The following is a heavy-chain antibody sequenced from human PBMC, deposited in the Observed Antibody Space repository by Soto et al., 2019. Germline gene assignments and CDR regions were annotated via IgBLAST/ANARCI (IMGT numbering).Heavy chain of an antibody. V-gene: IGHV4-59*08. Sequence: PSETLSLTCPVSSGSINSNYWSWIRQPPGKGLEWIGYVYYSGSTNYNPSLKSRVTISVDTSKNQFSLKVSSVTAADTAVYYCLYSSSWYYFDYWGQGMLVTVSS. D-gene: IGHD6-13*01. CDR1: SGSINSNY. CDR3: LYSSSWYYFDY. J-gene: IGHJ4*02. CDR2: VYYSGST.